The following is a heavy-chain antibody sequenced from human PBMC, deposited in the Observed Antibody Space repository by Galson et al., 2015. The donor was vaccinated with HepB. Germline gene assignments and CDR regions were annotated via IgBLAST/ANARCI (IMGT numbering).Heavy chain of an antibody. D-gene: IGHD3-16*02. V-gene: IGHV3-7*03. CDR2: IKQDGSEK. Sequence: SLRLSCAASGFIFSSYSMSWVRQAPGKGLEWVANIKQDGSEKYYVDSVKGRFTISRDNAKNSLYLQMHSLRAEDTAVYYCGRDGRGYPYWGQGTLVTVSS. CDR1: GFIFSSYS. J-gene: IGHJ4*02. CDR3: GRDGRGYPY.